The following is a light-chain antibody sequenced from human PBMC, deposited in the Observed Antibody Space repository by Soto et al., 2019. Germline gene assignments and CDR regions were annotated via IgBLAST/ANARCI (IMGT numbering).Light chain of an antibody. CDR2: EVS. J-gene: IGLJ1*01. Sequence: QSVLSQPASVSGSPGQSITISCTGTSSDLGSYNYVSWYQHHPGKAPRLMIYEVSNRPSGISNRFSGSKSGNTASLTISGLQAEDEADYYCNSYTSSSTLVFGTGTKLTVL. CDR3: NSYTSSSTLV. CDR1: SSDLGSYNY. V-gene: IGLV2-14*01.